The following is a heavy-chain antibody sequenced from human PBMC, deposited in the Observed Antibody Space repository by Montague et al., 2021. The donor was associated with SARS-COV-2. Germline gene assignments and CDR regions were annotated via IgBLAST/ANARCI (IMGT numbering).Heavy chain of an antibody. CDR2: SYYSGST. J-gene: IGHJ4*02. D-gene: IGHD2-15*01. CDR1: GGSISSYN. Sequence: SETLSLTCTGSGGSISSYNWSWIRQPPGKGLEWIGYSYYSGSTNYNPSLKSRVTISVGTSKNQFSLKLSSVTAADTAVYYCARRALGYCSGGSCYSGFDYWGQGTLVTVSS. CDR3: ARRALGYCSGGSCYSGFDY. V-gene: IGHV4-59*08.